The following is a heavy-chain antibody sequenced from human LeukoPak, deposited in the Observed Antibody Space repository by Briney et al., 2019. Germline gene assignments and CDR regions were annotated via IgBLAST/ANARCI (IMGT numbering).Heavy chain of an antibody. Sequence: SETLSLTCTVSGGSISSYYWSWIRQPPGKGLEWIGYIFYSGSTNYNPSLKSRVTISVDTSKNQFSLKLSSATAADTAVYYCARTYYDFWSGHRYYFDYWGQGTLVTVSS. J-gene: IGHJ4*02. D-gene: IGHD3-3*01. CDR2: IFYSGST. CDR3: ARTYYDFWSGHRYYFDY. CDR1: GGSISSYY. V-gene: IGHV4-59*01.